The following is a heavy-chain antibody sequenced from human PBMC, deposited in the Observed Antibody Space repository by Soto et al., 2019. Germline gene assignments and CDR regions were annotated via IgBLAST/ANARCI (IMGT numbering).Heavy chain of an antibody. V-gene: IGHV3-49*04. CDR2: IRSKAYGGTT. CDR3: TPTAPLS. J-gene: IGHJ5*02. CDR1: GFTFGDYA. Sequence: PGGSLRLSCTASGFTFGDYAMSWVRQAPGKGLEWVGFIRSKAYGGTTEYAASVKGRFTISRDDSKSIAYLQMNSLKTEDTAVYYCTPTAPLSWGQGTLVTVSS.